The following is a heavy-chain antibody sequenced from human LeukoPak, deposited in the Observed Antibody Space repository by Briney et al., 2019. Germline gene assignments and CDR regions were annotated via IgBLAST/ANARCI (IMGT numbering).Heavy chain of an antibody. Sequence: GASVKVSCKASVYTFTGYYMHWVRQAPGQGLEWMGWINPNSGGTNYAHKFQGRVTMTRDTSISTAYMELSRLRSDDTAVYYCARAGEGYYYYLDVWGKGTTVTISS. CDR1: VYTFTGYY. CDR3: ARAGEGYYYYLDV. CDR2: INPNSGGT. D-gene: IGHD7-27*01. J-gene: IGHJ6*03. V-gene: IGHV1-2*07.